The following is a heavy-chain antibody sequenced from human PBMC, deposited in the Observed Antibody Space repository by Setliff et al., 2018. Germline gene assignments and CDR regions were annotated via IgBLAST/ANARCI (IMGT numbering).Heavy chain of an antibody. V-gene: IGHV1-69*13. CDR1: GGTFRSYG. Sequence: GASVKVSCKASGGTFRSYGISWVRQAPGQGLEWMGGIIPMFGTTNYAQRFRGRVTITADESTTTAYLELSSLRSEDTAVYYCARVRDCSGGICHRGFHHYMDVWGKGTTVTVSS. CDR3: ARVRDCSGGICHRGFHHYMDV. J-gene: IGHJ6*03. CDR2: IIPMFGTT. D-gene: IGHD2-15*01.